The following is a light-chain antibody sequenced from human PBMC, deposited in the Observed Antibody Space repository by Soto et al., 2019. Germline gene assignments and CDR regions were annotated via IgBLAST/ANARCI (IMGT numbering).Light chain of an antibody. CDR1: SSDVGGYNF. J-gene: IGLJ2*01. CDR2: DVS. CDR3: SSYRSSSTQKV. V-gene: IGLV2-14*03. Sequence: QSALTQPASVSGSPGQSITISCTGTSSDVGGYNFVSWYQHHPGKAPRLMIYDVSNRPSGVSNRFSGSKSGNTASLTISGLQAEDEADYYRSSYRSSSTQKVFGGGTKLTVL.